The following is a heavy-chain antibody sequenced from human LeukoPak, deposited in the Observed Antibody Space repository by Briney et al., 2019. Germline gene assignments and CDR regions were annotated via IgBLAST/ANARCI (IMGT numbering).Heavy chain of an antibody. J-gene: IGHJ5*02. CDR3: ARLSYCSGGSCYSRGRFDP. D-gene: IGHD2-15*01. CDR2: IYPGDSDT. CDR1: GYSFTSYW. V-gene: IGHV5-51*01. Sequence: GESLKISCKGSGYSFTSYWIGWVRQMPGKGLEWMGIIYPGDSDTRYSPSFQGQVTISADKSISTAYLQWSSLKASDTAMYYCARLSYCSGGSCYSRGRFDPWGQGTLVTVSS.